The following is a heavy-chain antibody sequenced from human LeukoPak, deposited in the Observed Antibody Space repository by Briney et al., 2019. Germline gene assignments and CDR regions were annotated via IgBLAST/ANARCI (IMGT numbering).Heavy chain of an antibody. Sequence: SETLSLTCAVYGGFFSGYYWSCIRQPPGKGLAWIGEINHSGSTNYNPSLKSRVTISVDTSKNQFSLKLSSVTAADTAVYYCARGIVVVPAAIGFDYWGQGTLVTVSS. CDR3: ARGIVVVPAAIGFDY. CDR1: GGFFSGYY. D-gene: IGHD2-2*02. J-gene: IGHJ4*02. V-gene: IGHV4-34*01. CDR2: INHSGST.